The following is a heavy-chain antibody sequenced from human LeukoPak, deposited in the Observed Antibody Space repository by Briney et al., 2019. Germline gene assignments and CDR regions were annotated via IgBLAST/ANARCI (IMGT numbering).Heavy chain of an antibody. CDR2: IHHSGST. CDR1: GDSISSSNW. J-gene: IGHJ4*02. CDR3: ARVGVRGVITSFDY. D-gene: IGHD3-10*01. V-gene: IGHV4-4*02. Sequence: SETLSLTCAVSGDSISSSNWWSWVRQSPGKGLEWIAEIHHSGSTNCNPSLKSRVTISVDKPKNQFSLQLSSVTAADTAVYYCARVGVRGVITSFDYWGQGTLVTVSS.